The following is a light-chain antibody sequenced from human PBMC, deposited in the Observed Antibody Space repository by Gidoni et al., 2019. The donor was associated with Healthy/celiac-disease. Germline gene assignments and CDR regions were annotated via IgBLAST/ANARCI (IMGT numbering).Light chain of an antibody. CDR2: AAS. CDR1: QSISSY. J-gene: IGKJ3*01. V-gene: IGKV1-39*01. Sequence: DIQMTQSPSSLSASVGDRVTITCRASQSISSYLNWYQQKPGKAPKLLIYAASSLQSGVPSRCSSSGSGTDFTLTISRLQPEDFATYYCQQSYSTPPFTFXPXTKVDIK. CDR3: QQSYSTPPFT.